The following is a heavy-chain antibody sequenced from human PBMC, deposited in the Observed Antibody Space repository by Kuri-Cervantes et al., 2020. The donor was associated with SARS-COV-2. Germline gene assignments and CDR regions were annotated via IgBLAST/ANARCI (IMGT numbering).Heavy chain of an antibody. CDR1: GYTLTELS. J-gene: IGHJ4*02. CDR2: FDPEDGET. D-gene: IGHD1-14*01. Sequence: ASEKVSCKVSGYTLTELSMHWVRQAPGKGLEWMGGFDPEDGETIYAKKFQGRVTMTEDTSTSTAYMELRSLRSDDTAVYYCARGQRNPGHYWGQGTLVTVSS. V-gene: IGHV1-24*01. CDR3: ARGQRNPGHY.